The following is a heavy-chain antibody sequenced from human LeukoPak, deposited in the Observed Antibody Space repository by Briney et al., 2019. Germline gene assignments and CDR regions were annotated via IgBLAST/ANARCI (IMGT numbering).Heavy chain of an antibody. J-gene: IGHJ6*03. CDR1: GGSFSGYY. CDR2: INHSGST. Sequence: PSETLSLTCAVYGGSFSGYYWSWLRQPPGRGLERIGEINHSGSTNYNPSLKSRVTISVDTSKNQFSLKLSSVTAADTAVYYCARDLALRSPYYYYYYMDVWGKGTTVTVSS. D-gene: IGHD4-17*01. CDR3: ARDLALRSPYYYYYYMDV. V-gene: IGHV4-34*01.